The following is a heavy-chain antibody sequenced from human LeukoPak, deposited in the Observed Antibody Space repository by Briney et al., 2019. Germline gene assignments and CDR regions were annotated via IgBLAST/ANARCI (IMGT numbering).Heavy chain of an antibody. D-gene: IGHD5-12*01. V-gene: IGHV1-18*01. CDR3: TRDLGQWLLQGIFFDY. CDR1: GYTFTSYG. Sequence: ASVKVSCKASGYTFTSYGISWVRQAPGQGLEWMGWISAYNGNTNYAQKLQGRVTMTTDTSTSTAYMELRSLRSDDTAVYYCTRDLGQWLLQGIFFDYWGQGTLVTVSS. J-gene: IGHJ4*02. CDR2: ISAYNGNT.